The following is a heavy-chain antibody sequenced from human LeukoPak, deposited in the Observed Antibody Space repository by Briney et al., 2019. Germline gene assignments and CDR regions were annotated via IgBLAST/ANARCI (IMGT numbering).Heavy chain of an antibody. Sequence: GGSLRLSCAASGFTFSSYSMNWVRQAPGKGLGWVSSISSSSSYIYYADSVKGRFTISRDNAKNSLYLQMNSLRAEDTAVYYCARDSPSSNSRFDYWGQGTLVTVSS. CDR2: ISSSSSYI. CDR1: GFTFSSYS. D-gene: IGHD6-13*01. CDR3: ARDSPSSNSRFDY. V-gene: IGHV3-21*01. J-gene: IGHJ4*02.